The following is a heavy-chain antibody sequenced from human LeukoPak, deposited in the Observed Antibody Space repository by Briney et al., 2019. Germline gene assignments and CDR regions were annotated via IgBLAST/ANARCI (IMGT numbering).Heavy chain of an antibody. J-gene: IGHJ6*02. CDR1: GFTFSSYG. V-gene: IGHV3-30*18. Sequence: GGSLRLSCAASGFTFSSYGMPWVRQAPGKGLEWVAVISYDGSNKYYADSVKGRFTISRDNSKNTLYLQMNSLRAEDTAVYYCAKGDYDILTGYLYYYYGMDVWGQGTTVTVSS. CDR3: AKGDYDILTGYLYYYYGMDV. CDR2: ISYDGSNK. D-gene: IGHD3-9*01.